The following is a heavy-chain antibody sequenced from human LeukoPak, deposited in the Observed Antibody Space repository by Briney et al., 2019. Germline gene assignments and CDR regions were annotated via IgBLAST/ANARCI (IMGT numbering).Heavy chain of an antibody. CDR1: GYTFTGYY. Sequence: ASVKVSCKASGYTFTGYYMHWVRQAPGQGLEWMGWINPNSGGTNYAQKFQGRVTMTRDTSISTAYMELSRLRSDDTAVYYCARDGDLRFGELPDCWGQGTLVTVSS. CDR3: ARDGDLRFGELPDC. D-gene: IGHD3-10*01. V-gene: IGHV1-2*02. CDR2: INPNSGGT. J-gene: IGHJ4*02.